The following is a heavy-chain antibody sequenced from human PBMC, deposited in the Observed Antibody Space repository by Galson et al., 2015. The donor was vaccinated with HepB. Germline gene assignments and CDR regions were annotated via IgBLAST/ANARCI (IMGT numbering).Heavy chain of an antibody. V-gene: IGHV4-59*11. CDR1: GGSFSSHY. J-gene: IGHJ3*02. D-gene: IGHD6-19*01. CDR2: IYYSGSP. CDR3: ARESPPSYSSGWYVPRGDAFDI. Sequence: ETLSLTCTVPGGSFSSHYWSWIRQPPGTGLEWIGNIYYSGSPNYTPSLKSRVTISVDPSKNQFSLKLSSVTAADTAVYYCARESPPSYSSGWYVPRGDAFDIWGQGTMVTVSS.